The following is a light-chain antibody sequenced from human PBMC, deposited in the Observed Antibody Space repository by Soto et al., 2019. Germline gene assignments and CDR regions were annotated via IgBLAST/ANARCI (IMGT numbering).Light chain of an antibody. CDR3: SSYTSSSTPYVV. J-gene: IGLJ2*01. CDR2: EVS. Sequence: QSALTQPASVSGSPGQSITISCTGTSSDVGGYNYVSWHQQHPGKAPKLMIYEVSNRPSGVSNRFSGSKSGNTASLTISGLQAEDEADYYCSSYTSSSTPYVVFGGGTKVTVL. V-gene: IGLV2-14*01. CDR1: SSDVGGYNY.